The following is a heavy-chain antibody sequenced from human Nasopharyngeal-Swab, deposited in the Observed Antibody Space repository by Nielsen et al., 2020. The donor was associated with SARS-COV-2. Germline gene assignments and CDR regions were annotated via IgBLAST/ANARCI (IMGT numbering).Heavy chain of an antibody. J-gene: IGHJ4*02. CDR2: IWYDGSNK. CDR3: ARSHSTVTGRPRYFDH. D-gene: IGHD4-17*01. CDR1: GFTFSSYG. V-gene: IGHV3-33*01. Sequence: GGSLRLSCAASGFTFSSYGMHWVRQAPGKGLEWVAVIWYDGSNKYYADSVKGRFTISRDNSKNTLHLQMNSLRAEDTAVYYCARSHSTVTGRPRYFDHWGQGTLVTVSS.